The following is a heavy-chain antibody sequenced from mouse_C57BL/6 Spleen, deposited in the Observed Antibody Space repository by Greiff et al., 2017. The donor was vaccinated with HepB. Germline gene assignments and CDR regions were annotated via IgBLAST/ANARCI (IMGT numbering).Heavy chain of an antibody. V-gene: IGHV1-50*01. J-gene: IGHJ2*01. CDR2: IDPSDSYT. CDR3: ASYDYDEGY. D-gene: IGHD2-4*01. Sequence: VQLQQSGAELVKPGASVKLSCKASGYTFTSYWMQWVKQRPGQGLEWIGEIDPSDSYTNYNQKFKGKATLTVDTSSSTAYMQLSSLTSEDSAVYYCASYDYDEGYWGQGTTLTGSS. CDR1: GYTFTSYW.